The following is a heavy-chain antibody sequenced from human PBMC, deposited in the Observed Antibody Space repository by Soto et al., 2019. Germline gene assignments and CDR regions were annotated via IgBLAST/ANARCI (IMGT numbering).Heavy chain of an antibody. CDR2: MNPNSGNT. J-gene: IGHJ2*01. CDR3: ARRGLAVAGTWYFDL. D-gene: IGHD6-19*01. Sequence: QVQLVQSGAEVMKPGASVKVSCKASGYTFTSDDINWGRQATGRGLVWMGWMNPNSGNTGYEKKYKGRVNMTRNTSISTAYMELRSLRSEDTAVYYCARRGLAVAGTWYFDLWGRGTLVTVSS. V-gene: IGHV1-8*01. CDR1: GYTFTSDD.